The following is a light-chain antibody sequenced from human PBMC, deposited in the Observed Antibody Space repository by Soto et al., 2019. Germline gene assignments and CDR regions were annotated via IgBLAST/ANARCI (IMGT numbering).Light chain of an antibody. Sequence: QPVLTQPPSASGTTGQRVAISCSGSSSNIGSNTGNGYQQLPGTSHKLLIYSNNLRPSGVPDRFSGSKSGTSASLAISGRQSDDDAHYYSAEWADGLNGHVFAGGT. CDR3: AEWADGLNGHV. CDR1: SSNIGSNT. V-gene: IGLV1-44*01. CDR2: SNN. J-gene: IGLJ2*01.